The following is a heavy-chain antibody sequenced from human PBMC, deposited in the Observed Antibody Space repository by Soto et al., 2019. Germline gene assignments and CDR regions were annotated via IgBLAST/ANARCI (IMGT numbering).Heavy chain of an antibody. CDR2: IYHSGST. V-gene: IGHV4-30-2*01. CDR1: GCSISIGRYP. CDR3: ARGPPLGF. Sequence: SEPLSLTFTDSGCSISIGRYPWSWIRQPPGKGLECIGYIYHSGSTYYNPSLKSRVTISVDRSKNQFSLKLSSVTAADTAVYYCARGPPLGFWGQGTLVTVSS. J-gene: IGHJ4*02.